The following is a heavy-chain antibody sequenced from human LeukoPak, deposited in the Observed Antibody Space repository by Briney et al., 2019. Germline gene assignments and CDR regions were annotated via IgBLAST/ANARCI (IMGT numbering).Heavy chain of an antibody. CDR1: GFTVSSNY. D-gene: IGHD3-10*01. CDR2: IYSGGST. V-gene: IGHV3-53*04. CDR3: AEITMRY. J-gene: IGHJ4*02. Sequence: GGSLRLSCAATGFTVSSNYMSWVRQAPGKGLEWVSVIYSGGSTYYADSVKGRFTTSRHNSKNTLYLQMNSLRAEDTAVYYCAEITMRYWGQGTLVTVSS.